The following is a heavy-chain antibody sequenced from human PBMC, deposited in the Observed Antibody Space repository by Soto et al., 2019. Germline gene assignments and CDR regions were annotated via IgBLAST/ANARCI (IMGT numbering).Heavy chain of an antibody. Sequence: EVQLVESGGGLVQPGGSLRLSCVASGFTFSNYWMYWVRQAPGEGLVWVSRINNDGSVSSYADSVKGRLTISRDNVKNTLYLQKDSLRGEATAVYYCARGDCVGGTCYSLAGSFYYYMDVWGKGTTVTVFS. CDR1: GFTFSNYW. D-gene: IGHD2-15*01. V-gene: IGHV3-74*01. CDR3: ARGDCVGGTCYSLAGSFYYYMDV. J-gene: IGHJ6*03. CDR2: INNDGSVS.